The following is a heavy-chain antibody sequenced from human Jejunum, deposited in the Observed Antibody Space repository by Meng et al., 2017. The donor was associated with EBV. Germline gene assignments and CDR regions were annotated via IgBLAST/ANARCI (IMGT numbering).Heavy chain of an antibody. CDR3: ARGSIFVSFDS. V-gene: IGHV4-30-4*01. CDR1: VVSIGSGVYS. CDR2: IHDTGST. D-gene: IGHD3-3*01. Sequence: QLPGPGPALVKPCQSLSSTCSVSVVSIGSGVYSRRWLRQPPGKGLEWIGYIHDTGSTYYNPSLKSRVDISLGTSRNHFSLTLSSVTAEDTAVYFCARGSIFVSFDSWGQGTLVTVSS. J-gene: IGHJ4*02.